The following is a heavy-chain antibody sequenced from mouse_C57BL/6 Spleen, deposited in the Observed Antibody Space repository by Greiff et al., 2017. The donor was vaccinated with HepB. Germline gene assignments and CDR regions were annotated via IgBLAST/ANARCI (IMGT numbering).Heavy chain of an antibody. Sequence: VQLQQSGPGLVQPSQSLSITCTVSGFSLTSYGVHWVRQSPGKGLEWLGVIWSGGSTDYNAAFISRLSISKDNSKSQVFFKMNSLQADDTAIYYCARNEDYWFAYWGQGTLVTVSA. CDR1: GFSLTSYG. D-gene: IGHD2-4*01. V-gene: IGHV2-2*01. CDR2: IWSGGST. CDR3: ARNEDYWFAY. J-gene: IGHJ3*01.